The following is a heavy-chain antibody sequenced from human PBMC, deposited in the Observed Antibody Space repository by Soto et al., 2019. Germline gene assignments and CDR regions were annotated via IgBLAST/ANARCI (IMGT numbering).Heavy chain of an antibody. V-gene: IGHV4-39*01. J-gene: IGHJ4*02. CDR3: ARQNVDLVATINY. D-gene: IGHD5-12*01. CDR2: IYYSGST. CDR1: GGSLASSTYY. Sequence: SETLSLTCSVSGGSLASSTYYWGWIRQPPGKGLEWIGSIYYSGSTYYSPSLKSRFTISVDTSKNQFSLKLTSVTAADSALYYCARQNVDLVATINYWGQGTLVTVSS.